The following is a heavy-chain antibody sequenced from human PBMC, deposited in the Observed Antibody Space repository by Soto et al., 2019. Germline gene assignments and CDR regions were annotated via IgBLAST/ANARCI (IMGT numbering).Heavy chain of an antibody. CDR3: AKCPGYDFWSWFDY. CDR2: ISYDGVNK. CDR1: GFTFSGHG. Sequence: QVQLVESGGGVVQPGRSLRLSCAASGFTFSGHGMHWVRQAPGKGLEWVAVISYDGVNKFYADSVKGRFTISRDNSKDTLDLQMNCLRTEDTAVYYCAKCPGYDFWSWFDYWGQGIVVTVSS. V-gene: IGHV3-30*18. J-gene: IGHJ4*02. D-gene: IGHD3-3*01.